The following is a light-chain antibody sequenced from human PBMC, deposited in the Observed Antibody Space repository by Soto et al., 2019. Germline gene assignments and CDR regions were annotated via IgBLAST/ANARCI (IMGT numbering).Light chain of an antibody. J-gene: IGKJ4*01. CDR2: SAS. Sequence: AIQVTQSPSSLSASVGDRVTITCRASQGIGNDLGWYQQKPGKAPKLLIYSASSLQSGVPPRFGASAAGTSFTLTSSSQHPEDAATYCCQHDCDLLTFGRGTKVDIK. CDR3: QHDCDLLT. CDR1: QGIGND. V-gene: IGKV1-6*01.